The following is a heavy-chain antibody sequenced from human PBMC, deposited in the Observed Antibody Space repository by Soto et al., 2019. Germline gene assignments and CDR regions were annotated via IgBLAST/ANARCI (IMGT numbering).Heavy chain of an antibody. CDR2: IYWDDDK. D-gene: IGHD6-13*01. J-gene: IGHJ5*02. V-gene: IGHV2-5*02. CDR1: GVSLSTSGVG. CDR3: AHRRDIVAAGARYNWFDP. Sequence: QITLKESGPTLVKPTQTLTLTCTFSGVSLSTSGVGVGWIRQPPGKALAWLALIYWDDDKRYSPSLKSRLTITKDTSKNQVVLTMTNMDPVDTATYYCAHRRDIVAAGARYNWFDPWGQGTLVTVSS.